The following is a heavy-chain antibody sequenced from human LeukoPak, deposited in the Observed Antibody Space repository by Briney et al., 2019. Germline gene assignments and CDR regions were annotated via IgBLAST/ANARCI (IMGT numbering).Heavy chain of an antibody. CDR2: ISSNGGST. J-gene: IGHJ4*02. CDR3: ARGDTPGWGSYRYTGFFDY. CDR1: GFTFSSYA. D-gene: IGHD3-16*02. Sequence: GGSLRLSCAASGFTFSSYAMHWVRQAPGKGLEYVSAISSNGGSTYYANSVKGRFTISRDNSKNTLYLQMGSLRAEDTAVYYCARGDTPGWGSYRYTGFFDYWGQGTLVTVSS. V-gene: IGHV3-64*01.